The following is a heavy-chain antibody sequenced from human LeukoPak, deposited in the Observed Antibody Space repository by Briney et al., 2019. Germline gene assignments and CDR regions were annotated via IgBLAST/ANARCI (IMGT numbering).Heavy chain of an antibody. CDR2: ISNDGSKK. J-gene: IGHJ4*02. Sequence: GGSLRLSCAASGFAFSHYTMQWVRQAPGKGLGWVAVISNDGSKKYYADSVKGRFTISRDNSKNTLSLQVSSLRTEDTAVYYCAKDRYSYAFEYSDSWGQGTLVTVSS. V-gene: IGHV3-30*04. CDR1: GFAFSHYT. D-gene: IGHD5-18*01. CDR3: AKDRYSYAFEYSDS.